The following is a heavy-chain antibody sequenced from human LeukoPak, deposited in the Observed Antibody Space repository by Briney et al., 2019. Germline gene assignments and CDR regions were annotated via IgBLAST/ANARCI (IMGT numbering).Heavy chain of an antibody. J-gene: IGHJ3*02. Sequence: PSETLSLTCAVYGGSFSGYYWSWIRQPPGKGLEWIGEINHSGSTNYNPSLKSRVTISVDTSKNQFSLKLSSVTAADTAVYYCARGYYDILTGYYFDAFDIWGQGTMVTVSS. V-gene: IGHV4-34*01. D-gene: IGHD3-9*01. CDR2: INHSGST. CDR3: ARGYYDILTGYYFDAFDI. CDR1: GGSFSGYY.